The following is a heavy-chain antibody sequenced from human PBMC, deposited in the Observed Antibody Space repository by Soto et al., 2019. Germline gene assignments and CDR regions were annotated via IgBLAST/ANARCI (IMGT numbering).Heavy chain of an antibody. V-gene: IGHV4-59*08. CDR3: ARFVTNLAAAGNFDY. Sequence: SETLSLTCTVSGGSISSYYWSWIRQPPGKGLEWIGYIYYSGSTNYNPSLKSRVTISVDTSKNQFSLKLSSVTAADTAVYYCARFVTNLAAAGNFDYWGQGTLVTVSS. CDR2: IYYSGST. J-gene: IGHJ4*02. CDR1: GGSISSYY. D-gene: IGHD6-13*01.